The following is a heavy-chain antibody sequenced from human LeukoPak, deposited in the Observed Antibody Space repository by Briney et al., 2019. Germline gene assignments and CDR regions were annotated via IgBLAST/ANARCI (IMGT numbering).Heavy chain of an antibody. J-gene: IGHJ4*02. Sequence: SVKVSCKASGGTFSSYAISWVRQAPGQGLEWMGGIIPIFGTANYAQKFQGRVTITADESTSTAYMELSSLRSEDTAVYYCARGPIMIVVVSTPPDYWGQGTLVTVSS. V-gene: IGHV1-69*13. CDR2: IIPIFGTA. CDR3: ARGPIMIVVVSTPPDY. CDR1: GGTFSSYA. D-gene: IGHD3-22*01.